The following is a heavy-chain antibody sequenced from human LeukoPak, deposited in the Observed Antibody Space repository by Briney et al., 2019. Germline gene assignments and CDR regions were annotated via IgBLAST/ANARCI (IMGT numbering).Heavy chain of an antibody. CDR2: SSSSSSI. D-gene: IGHD3-10*02. V-gene: IGHV3-48*04. Sequence: GGSLRLSCAASGFTFSGYSMNWVRQAPGKGLEWVSYSSSSSSIYYADSVKGRFTISRDNAKNSLYLQMNSLRAEDTAVYYCAELGITMIGGVWGKGTTVTISS. CDR3: AELGITMIGGV. CDR1: GFTFSGYS. J-gene: IGHJ6*04.